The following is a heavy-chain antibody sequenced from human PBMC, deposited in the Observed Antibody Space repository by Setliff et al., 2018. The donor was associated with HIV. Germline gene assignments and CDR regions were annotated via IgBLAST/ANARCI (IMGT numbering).Heavy chain of an antibody. V-gene: IGHV4-39*02. CDR2: IYFSGTP. D-gene: IGHD6-13*01. CDR1: GGSINSRSYY. J-gene: IGHJ4*02. Sequence: PSETLSLTCTVSGGSINSRSYYWAWIRQPPGKGLEWVASIYFSGTPYYNPSPNNRVTISVDTSKNQFSLKLGSVTAADTAVYYCARESPSSSWFYFDFWVQGIPVTVSS. CDR3: ARESPSSSWFYFDF.